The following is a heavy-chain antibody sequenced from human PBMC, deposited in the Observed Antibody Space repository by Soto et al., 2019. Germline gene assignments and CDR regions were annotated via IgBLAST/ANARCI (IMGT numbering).Heavy chain of an antibody. CDR2: ISWNSGSI. Sequence: GGSLRLSCAASGFTFDDYAMHWVRQAPGKGLEWVSGISWNSGSIGYADSVKGRFTISRDNAKNSLYLQMNSLRAEDTALYYCAKDISRFLQNYGSGSFQHWGQGTLVTVSS. J-gene: IGHJ1*01. D-gene: IGHD3-10*01. CDR3: AKDISRFLQNYGSGSFQH. V-gene: IGHV3-9*01. CDR1: GFTFDDYA.